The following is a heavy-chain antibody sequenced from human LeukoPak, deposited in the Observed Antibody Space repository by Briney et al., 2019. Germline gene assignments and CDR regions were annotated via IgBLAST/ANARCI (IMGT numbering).Heavy chain of an antibody. J-gene: IGHJ4*02. CDR2: VNNDGSST. CDR1: GFSFSSYW. CDR3: ARSSYPYYFDY. D-gene: IGHD6-19*01. V-gene: IGHV3-74*01. Sequence: GGSLRLSCGASGFSFSSYWMHWVRQAPGKGLMWVSRVNNDGSSTTYADSVEGRFTISRDNARNTLYLQMSSLRAEDTAVYYCARSSYPYYFDYWGQGTLVTVSS.